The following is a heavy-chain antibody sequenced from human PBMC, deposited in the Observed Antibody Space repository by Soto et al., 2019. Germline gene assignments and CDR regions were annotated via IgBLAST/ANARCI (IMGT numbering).Heavy chain of an antibody. CDR1: GYTFTSYY. V-gene: IGHV1-46*01. Sequence: ASVKVSCKASGYTFTSYYMHWVRQAPGQGLEWMGIINPSGGSTSYAQKFQGRVTMTRDTSTSTVYMELSSLRSEDTAVYYCILATLYNWFDPWGQGTLVTVSS. CDR2: INPSGGST. J-gene: IGHJ5*02. CDR3: ILATLYNWFDP.